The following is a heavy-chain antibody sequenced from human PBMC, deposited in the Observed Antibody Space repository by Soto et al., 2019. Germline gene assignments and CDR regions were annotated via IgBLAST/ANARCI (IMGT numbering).Heavy chain of an antibody. V-gene: IGHV3-23*01. CDR3: AKRGSGSYYDY. CDR2: ISGSGGST. Sequence: EVQLLESGGGLVQPGGSLRLSCAASGFTFSSYAMSWVRQAPGKGLERVSVISGSGGSTYYADSVKGRFTISRDNSKNTLYMQMNSMRAEDTAVYYCAKRGSGSYYDYWGQGTLVTVSS. D-gene: IGHD3-10*01. CDR1: GFTFSSYA. J-gene: IGHJ4*02.